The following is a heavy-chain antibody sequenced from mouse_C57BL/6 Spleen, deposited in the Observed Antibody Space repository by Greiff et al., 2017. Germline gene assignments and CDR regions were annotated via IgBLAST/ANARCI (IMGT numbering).Heavy chain of an antibody. CDR2: IDPSDSET. V-gene: IGHV1-52*01. D-gene: IGHD2-3*01. J-gene: IGHJ2*01. Sequence: QVQLKQPGAELVRPGSSVKLSCKASGYTFTSYWMHWVKQRPIQGLEWIGNIDPSDSETHYNQKFKDKATLTVDKSSSTAYMQLSSLTYEDSAVYYCARDGPDYFDYWGQGTTLTVSS. CDR1: GYTFTSYW. CDR3: ARDGPDYFDY.